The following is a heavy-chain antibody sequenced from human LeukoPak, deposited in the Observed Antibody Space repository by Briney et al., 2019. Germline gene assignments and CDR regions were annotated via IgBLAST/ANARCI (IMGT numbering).Heavy chain of an antibody. V-gene: IGHV3-53*04. J-gene: IGHJ4*02. D-gene: IGHD3-3*02. CDR3: ARLYGTFLEWSPYFDY. CDR1: GFTVSSNF. CDR2: IYSGGST. Sequence: PGESLRLSCAASGFTVSSNFMSWVRQAPAQGLELVSVIYSGGSTYYADSVKGRFTISRHNSKNTLYLQMNSLRAEDTAVYYFARLYGTFLEWSPYFDYWGQGTLVTVSS.